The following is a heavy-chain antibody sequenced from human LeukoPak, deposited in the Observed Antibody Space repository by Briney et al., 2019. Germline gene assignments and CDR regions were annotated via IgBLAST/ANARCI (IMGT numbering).Heavy chain of an antibody. J-gene: IGHJ3*02. Sequence: GGSLRLSCAASGFTFSSYSMNWVRQAPGKGLGWVSSISSSSSYIYYADSVKGRFTISRDNAKNSLYLQMNSLRAEDTAVYYCARDGLYYYDKDDAFDIWGQGTMVTVSS. CDR1: GFTFSSYS. D-gene: IGHD3-22*01. CDR3: ARDGLYYYDKDDAFDI. V-gene: IGHV3-21*01. CDR2: ISSSSSYI.